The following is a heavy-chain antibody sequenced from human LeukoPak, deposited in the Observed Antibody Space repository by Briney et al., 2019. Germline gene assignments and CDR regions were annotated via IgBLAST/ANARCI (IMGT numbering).Heavy chain of an antibody. CDR3: AKAADGSGYYGMDV. CDR1: GFTASSNY. D-gene: IGHD3-10*01. V-gene: IGHV3-23*01. Sequence: GGSLRLSCAASGFTASSNYMSWVRQAPGKGLEWVSAISGSGGSTYYADSVKGRFTISRDNSKNTLYLQMNSLRAEDTAVYYCAKAADGSGYYGMDVWGQGTTVTVSS. CDR2: ISGSGGST. J-gene: IGHJ6*02.